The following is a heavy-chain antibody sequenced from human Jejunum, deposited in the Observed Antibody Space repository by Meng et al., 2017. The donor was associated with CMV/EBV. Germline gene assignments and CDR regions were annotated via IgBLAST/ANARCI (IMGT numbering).Heavy chain of an antibody. CDR3: TTGWDQYFDF. Sequence: CVASDFALNGAWMNWVRQAPGKGLEWVGRVKSASAGGAADAAAPVKGRFTVSRDDSRKTVHLQMDNLKIEDTAVYYCTTGWDQYFDFWGQGALVTVSS. CDR1: DFALNGAW. D-gene: IGHD1-26*01. J-gene: IGHJ4*02. V-gene: IGHV3-15*07. CDR2: VKSASAGGAA.